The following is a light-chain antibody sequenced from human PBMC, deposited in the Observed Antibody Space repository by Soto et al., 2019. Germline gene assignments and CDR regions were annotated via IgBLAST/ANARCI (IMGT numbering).Light chain of an antibody. CDR2: GAS. Sequence: VVLTQSPAILALSPGDRATLSCTASQSVSSSYLAWYQHKPGQAPRLLIHGASSRVTGIPDRFSGSGSGTDFTLTITRLEPEDFGVYYCQRYQSLTFGGGTKVEIK. CDR1: QSVSSSY. CDR3: QRYQSLT. J-gene: IGKJ4*01. V-gene: IGKV3-20*01.